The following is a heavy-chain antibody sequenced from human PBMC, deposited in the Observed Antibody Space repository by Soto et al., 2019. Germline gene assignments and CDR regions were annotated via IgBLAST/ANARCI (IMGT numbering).Heavy chain of an antibody. J-gene: IGHJ5*02. CDR2: INHSRST. D-gene: IGHD4-17*01. Sequence: PSETLSLTRAVYGGSFSGYYWSWLRQPPGKGLEWIGEINHSRSTNYNPSLKSRVTISVDTSKNQFSLKLSSVTAADTAVYYCARDLHATVVTRTKEFDPWGEGTLV. V-gene: IGHV4-34*01. CDR1: GGSFSGYY. CDR3: ARDLHATVVTRTKEFDP.